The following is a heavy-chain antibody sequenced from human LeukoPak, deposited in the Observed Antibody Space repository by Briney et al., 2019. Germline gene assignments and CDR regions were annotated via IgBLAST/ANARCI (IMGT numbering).Heavy chain of an antibody. CDR1: GFTFSSYA. V-gene: IGHV3-23*01. CDR3: VKDRLGGVIVLDFDY. CDR2: ISGSGGTT. J-gene: IGHJ4*02. D-gene: IGHD3-16*02. Sequence: GGSLRLSCAASGFTFSSYAMHWVRQAPGKGLEWVSVISGSGGTTYYADSVKGRFTTSRDNSKNTLYLQMSSLRAEDTAVYYCVKDRLGGVIVLDFDYWGQGTLVTVSS.